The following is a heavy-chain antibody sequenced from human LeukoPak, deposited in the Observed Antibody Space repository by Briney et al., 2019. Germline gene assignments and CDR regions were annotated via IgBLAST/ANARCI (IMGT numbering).Heavy chain of an antibody. CDR3: ARTESTVTHGLDY. Sequence: GGSLRLSCAASGFTFSSYEMNWVRQAPGKGLEWVSYISSSGSTIYYADSVKGRFTISRDNAKNSLYLQMNSLRAEDTAVYYCARTESTVTHGLDYWGQGTLVTVSS. V-gene: IGHV3-48*03. CDR1: GFTFSSYE. CDR2: ISSSGSTI. D-gene: IGHD4-17*01. J-gene: IGHJ4*02.